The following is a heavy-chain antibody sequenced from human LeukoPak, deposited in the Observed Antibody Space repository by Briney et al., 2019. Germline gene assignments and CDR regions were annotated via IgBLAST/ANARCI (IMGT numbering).Heavy chain of an antibody. D-gene: IGHD6-19*01. CDR1: GFTFSSYA. CDR3: AKDLYSSGWYLIPMSDY. Sequence: PGGSLRLSCAASGFTFSSYAMSGVRQAPGKGLEGVSAISGSGGSTYYADSAKGRFTISRDNSKNTLYLQMNSLRAEDTAVYYCAKDLYSSGWYLIPMSDYWGQGTLVTVSS. J-gene: IGHJ4*02. V-gene: IGHV3-23*01. CDR2: ISGSGGST.